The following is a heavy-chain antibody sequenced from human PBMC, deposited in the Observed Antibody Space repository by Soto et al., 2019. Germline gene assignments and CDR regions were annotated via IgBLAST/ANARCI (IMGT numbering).Heavy chain of an antibody. V-gene: IGHV4-39*01. Sequence: SETLSLTCTVSGGSISSSSYYWGWIRQPPGKGLEWIGSIYYSGSTYYNPSLKSRLTMSIDTSKTEFSLRLNSVTAADTAVYYCAGQTFTIAAASYGRSNWFDPWGPGTLVTVSS. CDR1: GGSISSSSYY. J-gene: IGHJ5*02. D-gene: IGHD6-25*01. CDR3: AGQTFTIAAASYGRSNWFDP. CDR2: IYYSGST.